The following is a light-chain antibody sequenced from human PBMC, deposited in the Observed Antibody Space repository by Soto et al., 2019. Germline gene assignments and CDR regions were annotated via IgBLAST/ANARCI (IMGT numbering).Light chain of an antibody. Sequence: QSALTQPASVSGSPGQSITISCTGTSSDIGYYDYVSWYQHHSGKAPKLIIYEVNSRPSGVSNRFSGPKSVNTASLTISGLQAEDEADYFCSSHSSSSAYYVFGTGTKLTVL. V-gene: IGLV2-14*01. CDR1: SSDIGYYDY. CDR3: SSHSSSSAYYV. J-gene: IGLJ1*01. CDR2: EVN.